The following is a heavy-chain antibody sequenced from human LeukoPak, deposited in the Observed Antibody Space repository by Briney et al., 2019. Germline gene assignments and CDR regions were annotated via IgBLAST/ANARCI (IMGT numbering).Heavy chain of an antibody. CDR1: GGSISSYY. CDR3: ARVVFCSGGSCHYYFDY. V-gene: IGHV4-59*01. CDR2: ISYSGST. Sequence: PSETLSLTCTVSGGSISSYYWSWIRQPPGKGQEWIGYISYSGSTKYNPSLKSRVTISMDTSKNQFSLKLTSVTAADTAVYYCARVVFCSGGSCHYYFDYWGQGTLVTVSS. D-gene: IGHD2-15*01. J-gene: IGHJ4*02.